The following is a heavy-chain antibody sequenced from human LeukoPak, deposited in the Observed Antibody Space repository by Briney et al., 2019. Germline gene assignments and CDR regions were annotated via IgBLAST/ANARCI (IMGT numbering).Heavy chain of an antibody. CDR1: AFTFSTYE. Sequence: GGSLRLSCAASAFTFSTYEMNWVRQAPGKGLEWVSYISSGGSTIYYADSVKGRFTISRDNAKKSLYLQMNSLRAEDIAVYYCATEPHYSYGLDFEYWGQGTLVTVSS. CDR3: ATEPHYSYGLDFEY. CDR2: ISSGGSTI. V-gene: IGHV3-48*03. J-gene: IGHJ4*02. D-gene: IGHD5-18*01.